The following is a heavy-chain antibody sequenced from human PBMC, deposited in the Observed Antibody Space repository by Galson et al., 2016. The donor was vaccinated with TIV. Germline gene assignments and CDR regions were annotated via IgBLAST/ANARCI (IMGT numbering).Heavy chain of an antibody. CDR2: IRSIIDGGTT. Sequence: SLRLSCAASGFAFSNAWMTWVRQAPGRGLEWVGRIRSIIDGGTTDYAAPATGRFSISRDDSKKTLYLHMNRLTTGDTSVYYCTAEEFCSRLGWYTWGWFDRWGQGTRVTVSS. V-gene: IGHV3-15*01. CDR3: TAEEFCSRLGWYTWGWFDR. CDR1: GFAFSNAW. D-gene: IGHD6-19*01. J-gene: IGHJ5*02.